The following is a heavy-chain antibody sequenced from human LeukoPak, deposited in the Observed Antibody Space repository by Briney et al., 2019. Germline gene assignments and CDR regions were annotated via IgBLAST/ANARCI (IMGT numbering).Heavy chain of an antibody. CDR1: GGSISSSSYY. CDR3: ARDYYHDTSASYWYFDL. J-gene: IGHJ2*01. CDR2: IYYSGST. D-gene: IGHD3-22*01. V-gene: IGHV4-39*07. Sequence: KPSETLSLTCTVSGGSISSSSYYWGWIRQPPGKGLEWIGSIYYSGSTYYNPSLKSRVTISVDTSKNQFSLKLSSVTAADTAVYYCARDYYHDTSASYWYFDLWGRGTLVTVSS.